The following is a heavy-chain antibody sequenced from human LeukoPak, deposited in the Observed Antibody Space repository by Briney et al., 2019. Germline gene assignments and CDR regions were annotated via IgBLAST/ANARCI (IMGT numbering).Heavy chain of an antibody. CDR1: GGSISSSSYY. J-gene: IGHJ4*02. CDR3: ARAYYDYVWGSYRFDY. Sequence: PSETLSLTCTVSGGSISSSSYYWSWIRQPAGKGLEWIGRIYTSGSTNYNPSLKSRVTISVDTSKNQFSLKLSSVTAADTAVYYCARAYYDYVWGSYRFDYWGQGTLVTVSS. CDR2: IYTSGST. D-gene: IGHD3-16*02. V-gene: IGHV4-61*02.